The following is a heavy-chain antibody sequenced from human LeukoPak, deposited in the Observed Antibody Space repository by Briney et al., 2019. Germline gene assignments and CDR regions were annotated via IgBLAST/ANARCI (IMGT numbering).Heavy chain of an antibody. CDR2: ISAYNGNT. D-gene: IGHD2-15*01. CDR1: GGTFSSYA. Sequence: GASVKVSCKASGGTFSSYAISWVRQAPGQGLEWMGWISAYNGNTNYAQKLQGRVTMTTDTSTSTAYMELRSLRSDDTAVYYCATLPLYCSGGSCYYYYYGMDVWGQGPRSPSP. V-gene: IGHV1-18*01. CDR3: ATLPLYCSGGSCYYYYYGMDV. J-gene: IGHJ6*02.